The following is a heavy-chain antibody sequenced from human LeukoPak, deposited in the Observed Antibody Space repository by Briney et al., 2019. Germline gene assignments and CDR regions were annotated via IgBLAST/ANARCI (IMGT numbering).Heavy chain of an antibody. D-gene: IGHD3-3*01. V-gene: IGHV4-59*01. J-gene: IGHJ5*02. CDR3: ARGVRSTIFGVVIENWFDP. CDR2: IYYSGST. Sequence: PLETLSLTCTVSGGSISSYYWSWIRQPPGKGLEWIGYIYYSGSTNYNPSLKSRVTISVDTSKNQFSLKLSSVTAADTAVYYCARGVRSTIFGVVIENWFDPGGQGTLVTVSS. CDR1: GGSISSYY.